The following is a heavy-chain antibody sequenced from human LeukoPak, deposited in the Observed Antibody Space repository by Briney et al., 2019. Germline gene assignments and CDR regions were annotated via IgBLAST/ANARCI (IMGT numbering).Heavy chain of an antibody. J-gene: IGHJ4*02. D-gene: IGHD2-2*01. CDR2: VTRSGSAT. Sequence: PGGSLRLSCAASGFTFNNYAMSWVRQAPGQGLEWVSTVTRSGSATYYADSVKGRFTISRDNSKNTLYVQMNRLRAEDTAVYYCARGDQVFDYWGQGILVTVSS. CDR3: ARGDQVFDY. CDR1: GFTFNNYA. V-gene: IGHV3-23*01.